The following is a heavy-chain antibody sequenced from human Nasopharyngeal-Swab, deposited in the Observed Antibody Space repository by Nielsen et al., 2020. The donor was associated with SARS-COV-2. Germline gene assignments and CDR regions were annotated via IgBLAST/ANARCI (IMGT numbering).Heavy chain of an antibody. D-gene: IGHD6-13*01. V-gene: IGHV1-18*01. Sequence: WVRQAPGQGLEWMGWISAYNDNTNYAQKLQGRVTMTADTSTSTAYMELRSLRSDDTAVYYCARGIAAAKHYYYYMDVWGKGTTVTVSS. CDR3: ARGIAAAKHYYYYMDV. CDR2: ISAYNDNT. J-gene: IGHJ6*03.